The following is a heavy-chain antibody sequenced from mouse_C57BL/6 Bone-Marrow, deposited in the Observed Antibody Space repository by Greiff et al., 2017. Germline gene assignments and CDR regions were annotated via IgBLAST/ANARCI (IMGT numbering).Heavy chain of an antibody. V-gene: IGHV1-39*01. D-gene: IGHD1-1*01. J-gene: IGHJ1*03. CDR3: ARPLYYGSSFYWYFDV. CDR2: INPNYGTT. CDR1: GYSFTDYN. Sequence: VQLKESGPELVKPGASVKISCKASGYSFTDYNMNWVKQSNGKSLEWIGVINPNYGTTSYNQKFKGNATLTVDQSSSTAYMQLNSLTSEDSAVYYCARPLYYGSSFYWYFDVWGTGTTVTVSS.